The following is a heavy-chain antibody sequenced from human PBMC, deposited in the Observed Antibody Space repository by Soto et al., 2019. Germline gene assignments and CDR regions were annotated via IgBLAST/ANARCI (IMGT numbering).Heavy chain of an antibody. CDR1: GFTFSSSA. CDR3: AKDQKLYLPHYLDH. V-gene: IGHV3-23*01. CDR2: ISGSGGST. D-gene: IGHD2-2*01. Sequence: EVQLLESGGGLVQPGESLRLSCAASGFTFSSSAMSWVRQAPGKELEWVSTISGSGGSTFYADSVKGRFTISRDNSTNTLYLQMNSLRAEDTAVYHCAKDQKLYLPHYLDHWGQGTLVAVAS. J-gene: IGHJ4*02.